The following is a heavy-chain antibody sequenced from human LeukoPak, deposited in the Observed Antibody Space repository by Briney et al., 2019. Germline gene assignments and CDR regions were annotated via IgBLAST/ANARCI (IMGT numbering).Heavy chain of an antibody. Sequence: ASVKVSCKASGYTFTGYYMHWVRQAPGQGLEWMGWINPNSGGTNYAQKFQGRVTMTRDTSISTAYMELSRLRSDDTAVYYCARGPIAAAGPHESLDPYGMDAWGQGTTVTVSS. CDR3: ARGPIAAAGPHESLDPYGMDA. CDR1: GYTFTGYY. V-gene: IGHV1-2*02. CDR2: INPNSGGT. D-gene: IGHD6-13*01. J-gene: IGHJ6*02.